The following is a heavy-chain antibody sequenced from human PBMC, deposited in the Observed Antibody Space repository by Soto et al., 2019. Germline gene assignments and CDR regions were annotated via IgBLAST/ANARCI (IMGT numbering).Heavy chain of an antibody. V-gene: IGHV4-59*02. CDR1: GDSVSSYY. J-gene: IGHJ6*02. CDR3: ARGVPCYYHYGMDV. CDR2: IYISGNT. Sequence: QVQLQESGPGLVKPSETLSLSCTVSGDSVSSYYWSWIRQLPGRGLEWIGYIYISGNTNYNPYLKSRVTISRDTSTNPLSLNLKSVTAADTAVYYCARGVPCYYHYGMDVWGQGTTVTVSS.